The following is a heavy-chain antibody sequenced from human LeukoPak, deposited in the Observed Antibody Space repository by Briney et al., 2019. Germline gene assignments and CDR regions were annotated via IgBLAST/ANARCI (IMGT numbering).Heavy chain of an antibody. D-gene: IGHD3-10*01. Sequence: HPGGSLRLSCAASGFSFSTYFMHWVRQAPGKGLEWVAVIASDGSQTFYVESVKGRFTISRDNSKNTLYLQMNSLRAEDTAVYFCARERLDTIVHSRAFDIWGQGTMVTVSS. CDR1: GFSFSTYF. CDR3: ARERLDTIVHSRAFDI. J-gene: IGHJ3*02. CDR2: IASDGSQT. V-gene: IGHV3-30-3*01.